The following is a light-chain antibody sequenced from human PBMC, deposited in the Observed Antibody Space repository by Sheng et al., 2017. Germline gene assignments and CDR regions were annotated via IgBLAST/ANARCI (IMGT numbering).Light chain of an antibody. V-gene: IGKV4-1*01. CDR1: QTVLYSSNKKNY. J-gene: IGKJ2*03. CDR2: WAS. CDR3: QQYYSPPYS. Sequence: DIVMTQSPDSLAVSLGERATINCKSSQTVLYSSNKKNYLAWYQQIPGQSPKLLIYWASTRESGVPDRFSGSGSGTDFTLTITNLQAEDVAVYYCQQYYSPPYSFGQGTKLEIK.